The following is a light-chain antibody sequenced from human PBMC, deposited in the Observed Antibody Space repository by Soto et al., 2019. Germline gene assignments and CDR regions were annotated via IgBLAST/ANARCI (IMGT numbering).Light chain of an antibody. CDR3: QQYQNWLWT. CDR2: GAS. Sequence: IVMTQSPATVSVSPGEIATLSCRASLSIDTNLAWYQQKPGQSPMLLIYGASTRATGIPPRISGSGSGTEFTLTISSLQSEDSAVYYCQQYQNWLWTFGQGTKVEIK. J-gene: IGKJ1*01. CDR1: LSIDTN. V-gene: IGKV3-15*01.